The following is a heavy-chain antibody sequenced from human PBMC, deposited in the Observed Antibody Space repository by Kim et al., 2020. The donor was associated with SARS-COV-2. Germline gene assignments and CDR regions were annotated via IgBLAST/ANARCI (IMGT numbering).Heavy chain of an antibody. CDR3: AKNAGGSYYARFHY. Sequence: ADSVQGRFAISRDNSKNTLYLQMNNLRAEDTAVYYCAKNAGGSYYARFHYWGQGTLVTVSS. D-gene: IGHD1-26*01. V-gene: IGHV3-23*01. J-gene: IGHJ4*02.